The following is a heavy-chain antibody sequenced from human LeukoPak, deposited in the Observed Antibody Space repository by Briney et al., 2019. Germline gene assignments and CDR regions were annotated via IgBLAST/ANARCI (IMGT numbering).Heavy chain of an antibody. V-gene: IGHV4-34*01. Sequence: SETLSLTCAVYGGSFSGYYWSWIRQPPGKGLEWIGEINHSGSTNYNPSLKSRVTISVDTSKNQFSLKLSSVTAADTAVYYCARAMAVAMMYYFDYWGQGTLVTVSS. CDR3: ARAMAVAMMYYFDY. J-gene: IGHJ4*02. CDR2: INHSGST. CDR1: GGSFSGYY. D-gene: IGHD5-12*01.